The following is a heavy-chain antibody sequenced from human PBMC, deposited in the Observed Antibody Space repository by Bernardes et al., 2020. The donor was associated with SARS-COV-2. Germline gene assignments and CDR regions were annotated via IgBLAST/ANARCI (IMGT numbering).Heavy chain of an antibody. CDR3: ARERYYDSRSYYDAWEYFQH. CDR1: GFTFSTYS. D-gene: IGHD3-22*01. Sequence: GRSLRVSCAASGFTFSTYSMNWVRQVPGKGLEWVSSISSSSGYIDYADSVKGRFTISRDNAKNSLYLQMNSLRAEDTAVYYCARERYYDSRSYYDAWEYFQHWGQGTLVTVSS. V-gene: IGHV3-21*01. J-gene: IGHJ1*01. CDR2: ISSSSGYI.